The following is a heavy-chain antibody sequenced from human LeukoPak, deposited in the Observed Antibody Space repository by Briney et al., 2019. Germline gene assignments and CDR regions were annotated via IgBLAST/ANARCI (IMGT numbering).Heavy chain of an antibody. V-gene: IGHV6-1*01. J-gene: IGHJ4*02. D-gene: IGHD6-19*01. CDR1: GDSVSSKNGA. CDR3: ARDFGTTGWHTFDY. CDR2: TYYRSKWYN. Sequence: SQTLSLTCVVSGDSVSSKNGAWNWIRQSPSRGLEWPGRTYYRSKWYNDYAESMEGRMTISQDTSKNQSSLHLNSVTPDDTAVYYCARDFGTTGWHTFDYWGQGTLVTVSS.